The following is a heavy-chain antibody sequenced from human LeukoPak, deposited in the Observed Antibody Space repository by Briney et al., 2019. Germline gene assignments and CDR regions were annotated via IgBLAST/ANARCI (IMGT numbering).Heavy chain of an antibody. J-gene: IGHJ4*02. CDR1: AFIFSGHW. V-gene: IGHV3-7*01. Sequence: GGSLRLSCEGSAFIFSGHWMNWVRQTPGKGLEWVASIKEDGSVRQYVDSVKGRFSISRDNTKGSLFLQLNSLRAEDTAVYYCARAGIAAAGGFDYWGQGTLVTVSS. CDR3: ARAGIAAAGGFDY. D-gene: IGHD6-13*01. CDR2: IKEDGSVR.